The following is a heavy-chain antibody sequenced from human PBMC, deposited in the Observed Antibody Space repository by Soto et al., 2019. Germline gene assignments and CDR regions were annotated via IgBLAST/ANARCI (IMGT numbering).Heavy chain of an antibody. Sequence: ASVKVSCKASGYTFTGYYMHWVRQAPGQGLEWMGWINPDSGGTNYAQKFQGRVTMTRDTSISTAYMELSRLRYDDTAVYYCAVAYCSFNSCYPSLATDYWCQGILVTVSS. CDR3: AVAYCSFNSCYPSLATDY. V-gene: IGHV1-2*02. J-gene: IGHJ4*02. CDR1: GYTFTGYY. D-gene: IGHD2-15*01. CDR2: INPDSGGT.